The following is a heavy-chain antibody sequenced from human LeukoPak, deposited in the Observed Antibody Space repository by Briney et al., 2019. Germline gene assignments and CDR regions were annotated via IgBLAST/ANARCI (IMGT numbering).Heavy chain of an antibody. CDR2: ISYDGSNK. V-gene: IGHV3-30*03. D-gene: IGHD5-12*01. J-gene: IGHJ4*02. CDR1: GFTFSSYG. Sequence: GGSLRLSCAASGFTFSSYGMHWVRQAPGKGLEWVAVISYDGSNKYYADSVKGRFTISRDNSKNTLYLQMNSLRAEDTAIYYCARGYSGYDILDYWGQGTLVTVSS. CDR3: ARGYSGYDILDY.